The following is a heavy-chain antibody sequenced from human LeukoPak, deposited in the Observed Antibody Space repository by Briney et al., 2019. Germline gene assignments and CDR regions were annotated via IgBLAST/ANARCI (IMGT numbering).Heavy chain of an antibody. J-gene: IGHJ3*02. CDR2: IYYSGST. Sequence: SETLSLTCTVSGGSISSYYWSWIRQPPGKGLEWIGYIYYSGSTNYNPSLKSRVTISVDTSKNQFSLKLSSVTAADTAVYYCARSRSGYSYDHAAFEIWGQGTMVTVSS. D-gene: IGHD5-18*01. CDR3: ARSRSGYSYDHAAFEI. V-gene: IGHV4-59*01. CDR1: GGSISSYY.